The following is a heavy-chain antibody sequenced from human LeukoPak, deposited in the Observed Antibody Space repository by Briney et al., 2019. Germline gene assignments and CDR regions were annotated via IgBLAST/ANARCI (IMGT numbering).Heavy chain of an antibody. V-gene: IGHV4-59*01. J-gene: IGHJ4*02. CDR3: ARVCSAGSCYELGVIEY. CDR2: IHYSGSA. CDR1: GGSMNNYY. Sequence: PSQTLSLTSTDSGGSMNNYYCSWICQPPEKGLEWIGFIHYSGSATYNPFLKSRVTISVDTPNNQFSLMVSSLTAADTAVYYCARVCSAGSCYELGVIEYWRQGTLVTVSS. D-gene: IGHD2-15*01.